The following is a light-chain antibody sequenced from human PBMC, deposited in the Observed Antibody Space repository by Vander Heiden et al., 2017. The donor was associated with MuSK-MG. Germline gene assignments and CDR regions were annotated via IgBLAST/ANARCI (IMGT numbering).Light chain of an antibody. CDR3: SSYTSSSTLV. V-gene: IGLV2-14*01. J-gene: IGLJ2*01. CDR2: DVS. CDR1: SSDVGGYNY. Sequence: QSALTQPASGSGSPGQSITISRTGTSSDVGGYNYVSWYQQHPGKAPKLMIYDVSNRPSGVSNRFSGSKSGNTASLTISGLQAEDEADYYCSSYTSSSTLVFGGGTKLTVL.